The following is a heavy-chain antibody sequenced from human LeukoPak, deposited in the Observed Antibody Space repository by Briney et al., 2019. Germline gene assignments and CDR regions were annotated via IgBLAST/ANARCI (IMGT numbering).Heavy chain of an antibody. CDR3: ATESPDHNDSSGYYYGY. D-gene: IGHD3-22*01. CDR1: GYTLTELS. CDR2: FDPEDGET. J-gene: IGHJ4*02. Sequence: ASVKVSCKVSGYTLTELSMHWVRQAPGKGLEWMGGFDPEDGETIYAQKFQDRVTMTEDTSTDTAYMELSSLRSEDTAVYYCATESPDHNDSSGYYYGYWGQGTLVTVSS. V-gene: IGHV1-24*01.